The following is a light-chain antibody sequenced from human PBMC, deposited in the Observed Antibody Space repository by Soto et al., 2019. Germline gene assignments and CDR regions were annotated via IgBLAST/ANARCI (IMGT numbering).Light chain of an antibody. CDR2: VAS. Sequence: EIAMPQSPVTLSASPGERVTLSCRATQSVNINLAWYQQRPGQAPRVLIYVASNRASGIPDRFSGSGSGTGFTLTISILEPDDFALYYCQQYKDCPPLTFGGGTRVEIK. J-gene: IGKJ4*01. CDR3: QQYKDCPPLT. CDR1: QSVNIN. V-gene: IGKV3D-15*03.